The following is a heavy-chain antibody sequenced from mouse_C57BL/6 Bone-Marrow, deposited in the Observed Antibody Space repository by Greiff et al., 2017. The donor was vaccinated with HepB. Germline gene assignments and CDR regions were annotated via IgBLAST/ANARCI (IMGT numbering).Heavy chain of an antibody. V-gene: IGHV1-64*01. J-gene: IGHJ3*01. CDR3: VPMTILDGYYFAFAY. CDR2: IHPNSGST. CDR1: GYTFTSYW. Sequence: QVQLQQPGAELVKPGASVKLSCKASGYTFTSYWMHWVKQRPGQGLEWIGMIHPNSGSTNYNEKFKSKATLTVDKSSSTAYMQLSSLTSGDSAVYYCVPMTILDGYYFAFAYWGQGTLVTVSA. D-gene: IGHD2-3*01.